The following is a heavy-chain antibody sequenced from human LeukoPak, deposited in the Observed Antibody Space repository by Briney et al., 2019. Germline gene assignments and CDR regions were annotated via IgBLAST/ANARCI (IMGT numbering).Heavy chain of an antibody. CDR3: TRDASPGYFDL. J-gene: IGHJ2*01. Sequence: GGSLRLSCAVSGFTFSSYWMPWVRQGTGKGLAWVSRITNDGSATDYADSVKGRFTISRDNAENTLYLHMSSLRAEDTAVYYCTRDASPGYFDLWGRGTLVTVSS. CDR1: GFTFSSYW. V-gene: IGHV3-74*01. D-gene: IGHD2-15*01. CDR2: ITNDGSAT.